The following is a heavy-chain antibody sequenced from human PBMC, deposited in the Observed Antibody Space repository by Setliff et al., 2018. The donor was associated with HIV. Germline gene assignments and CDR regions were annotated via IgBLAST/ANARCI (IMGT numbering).Heavy chain of an antibody. CDR1: GDSISSDFY. V-gene: IGHV4-38-2*02. CDR3: ARGQGCGGGCHYAFEM. D-gene: IGHD2-21*02. CDR2: IYHSGNT. J-gene: IGHJ3*02. Sequence: SETLSLTCTVSGDSISSDFYWGWIRQPPGKGLEWIGSIYHSGNTYYMPSLQSRVTISVDMSKNQFYLNLNSVTAADTAVYYCARGQGCGGGCHYAFEMWGQGTMVTVS.